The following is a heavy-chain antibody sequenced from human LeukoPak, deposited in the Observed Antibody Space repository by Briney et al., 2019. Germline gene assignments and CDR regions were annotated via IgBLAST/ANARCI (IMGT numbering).Heavy chain of an antibody. D-gene: IGHD3-22*01. CDR3: ATYYYDSSGYYPDAFDI. CDR1: GFTFSTSG. V-gene: IGHV3-33*05. CDR2: ISYDGNNK. Sequence: GGSLRLSCAASGFTFSTSGRHWVRQALGKGLEWVAVISYDGNNKYYADSVKGRFTISRDNSKNTLYLQMNSLRAEDTAVYYCATYYYDSSGYYPDAFDIWGQGTMVTVSS. J-gene: IGHJ3*02.